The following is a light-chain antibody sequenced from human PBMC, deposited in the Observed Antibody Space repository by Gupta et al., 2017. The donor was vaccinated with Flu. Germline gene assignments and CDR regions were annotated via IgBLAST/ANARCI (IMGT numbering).Light chain of an antibody. V-gene: IGLV4-60*03. CDR2: VEGSGFY. J-gene: IGLJ2*01. CDR1: SGHRTYT. Sequence: VPTPSSSASASLASSVTPTCTLSSGHRTYTIAWHQQQPGEAPRYLMKVEGSGFYNKGSGVPDRFSGSSSGADRYLTSSNLQSEDEADYYCETWDSNIVLFGGGTKLTVL. CDR3: ETWDSNIVL.